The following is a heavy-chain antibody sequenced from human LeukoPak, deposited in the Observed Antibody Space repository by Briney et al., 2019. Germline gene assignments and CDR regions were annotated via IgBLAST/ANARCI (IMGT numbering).Heavy chain of an antibody. CDR1: GFTFSSYW. CDR3: ARVVSSSWYGGRSDRPFDI. Sequence: GGSLRLSCAASGFTFSSYWMHWVRQAPGKGLVWVSRININGSSTSYADSVKGRFTISRDNAKNTLYLQMNSLREEETDVYYCARVVSSSWYGGRSDRPFDIWGQGTMVTVSS. J-gene: IGHJ3*02. D-gene: IGHD6-13*01. V-gene: IGHV3-74*01. CDR2: ININGSST.